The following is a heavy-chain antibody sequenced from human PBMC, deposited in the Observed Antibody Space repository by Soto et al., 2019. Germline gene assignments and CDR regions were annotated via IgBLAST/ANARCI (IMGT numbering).Heavy chain of an antibody. CDR2: IIPIFGTA. CDR1: GGTFSSYA. J-gene: IGHJ6*04. V-gene: IGHV1-69*01. CDR3: ARDGYGGEDYSYFGMDV. D-gene: IGHD4-17*01. Sequence: QVQLVQSGAEVKKPGSSVKVSCKASGGTFSSYAISWVRQAPGQGLEWMGGIIPIFGTANYAQKFQGRVTITADECTGTGYMELSSLRSEDTAVYYCARDGYGGEDYSYFGMDVWGKGTMVTVSS.